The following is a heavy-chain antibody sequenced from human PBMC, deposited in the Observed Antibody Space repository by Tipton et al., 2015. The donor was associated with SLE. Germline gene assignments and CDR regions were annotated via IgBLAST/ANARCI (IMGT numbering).Heavy chain of an antibody. Sequence: AGLVKPSETLSLTCAVYGGSFSGYYWSWIRQPPGKGLDWIGEINHSGSTNYNPSLKSRVTISVDTSKNQFSLKLSSVTAADTAVYYCARGQCTSCYYYYMDVWGKGTTVTVSS. D-gene: IGHD2-2*01. CDR3: ARGQCTSCYYYYMDV. CDR2: INHSGST. J-gene: IGHJ6*03. CDR1: GGSFSGYY. V-gene: IGHV4-34*01.